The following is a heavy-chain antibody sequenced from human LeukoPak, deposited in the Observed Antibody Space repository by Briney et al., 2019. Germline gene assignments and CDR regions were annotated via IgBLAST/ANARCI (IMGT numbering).Heavy chain of an antibody. Sequence: PGGSLRLSCAASGFTFSSYGMNWVRQAPGKGLEWVSGISGNGGSTYYADSVKGRFTISRDNSKNTLYLQMNSLRAEDTAVYYCAKDLHTVTQIFDYWGQGTLVTVSS. J-gene: IGHJ4*02. CDR1: GFTFSSYG. CDR2: ISGNGGST. CDR3: AKDLHTVTQIFDY. D-gene: IGHD4-17*01. V-gene: IGHV3-23*01.